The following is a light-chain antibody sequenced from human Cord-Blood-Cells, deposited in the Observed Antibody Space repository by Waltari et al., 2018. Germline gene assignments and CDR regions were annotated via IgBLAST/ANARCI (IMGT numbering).Light chain of an antibody. CDR2: QAS. CDR3: QPYNSYSWT. CDR1: QSISSR. J-gene: IGKJ1*01. V-gene: IGKV1-5*03. Sequence: IQLTQSPSTLSASVGERVTITCRASQSISSRFACYHQKPGKAPQLLIYQASSLESGVPSRFSGSRAGKEFTLTISSLQPDDFATYYCQPYNSYSWTFNQATKVKI.